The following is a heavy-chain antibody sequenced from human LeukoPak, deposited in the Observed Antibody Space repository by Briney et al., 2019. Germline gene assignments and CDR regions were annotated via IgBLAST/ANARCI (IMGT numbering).Heavy chain of an antibody. J-gene: IGHJ6*02. CDR2: VEYSGIT. V-gene: IGHV4-39*01. D-gene: IGHD2/OR15-2a*01. Sequence: SETLSLTCSVSGGSISSSTYYWGWIRQPPGKGLEWIGSVEYSGITYYSPPLKSRVTISVDTSKNQFSLKLSSVTAADTAVYYCAKHLSIYYGMDVWGQGTRSPSP. CDR1: GGSISSSTYY. CDR3: AKHLSIYYGMDV.